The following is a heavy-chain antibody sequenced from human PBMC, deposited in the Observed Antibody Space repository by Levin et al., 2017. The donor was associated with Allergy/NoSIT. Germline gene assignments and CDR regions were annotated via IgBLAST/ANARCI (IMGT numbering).Heavy chain of an antibody. J-gene: IGHJ3*02. CDR1: GYSFTSYW. V-gene: IGHV5-51*01. D-gene: IGHD4-23*01. CDR3: ARSDHSLGGLDAFDI. Sequence: KRGESLKISCKGSGYSFTSYWIGWVRQMPGKGLEWMGIIYPGDSDTRYSPSFQGQVTISADKSISTAFLRWSSLQASDTAMYYCARSDHSLGGLDAFDIWGQGTMVTVSS. CDR2: IYPGDSDT.